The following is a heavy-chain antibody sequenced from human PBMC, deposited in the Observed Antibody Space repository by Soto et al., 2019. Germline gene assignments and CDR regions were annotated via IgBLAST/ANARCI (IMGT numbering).Heavy chain of an antibody. V-gene: IGHV3-30*18. CDR1: GFTFSSYG. CDR3: AKAVNSVSYYGIDY. D-gene: IGHD1-26*01. J-gene: IGHJ4*02. CDR2: ISYDGSNK. Sequence: LILSCAASGFTFSSYGMHWVRQAPGKGLEWVAVISYDGSNKYYADSVKGRFTISRDNSENTLYLQMNSLRPEDTAVYYCAKAVNSVSYYGIDYWGQGSLVTVSS.